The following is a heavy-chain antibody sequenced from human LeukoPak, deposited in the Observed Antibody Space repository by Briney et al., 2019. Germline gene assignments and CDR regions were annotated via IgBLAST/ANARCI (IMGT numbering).Heavy chain of an antibody. CDR3: ARDQSAYSSGWYSNFDY. CDR1: GYSISSGYY. D-gene: IGHD6-19*01. CDR2: IYHSGST. V-gene: IGHV4-38-2*02. Sequence: SETLSLTCAVSGYSISSGYYWGWIRQPPGKGLEWIGSIYHSGSTYYNPSLKSRVTISVDTSKNRFSLKLSSVTAADTAVYYCARDQSAYSSGWYSNFDYWGQGTLVTVSS. J-gene: IGHJ4*02.